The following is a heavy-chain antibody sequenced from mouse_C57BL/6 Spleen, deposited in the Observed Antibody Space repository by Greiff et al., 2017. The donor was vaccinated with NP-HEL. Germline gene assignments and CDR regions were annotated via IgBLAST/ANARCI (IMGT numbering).Heavy chain of an antibody. CDR3: ARGGLNGPFDY. J-gene: IGHJ2*01. CDR2: IYPGDGDT. V-gene: IGHV1-80*01. Sequence: QVHVKQSGAELVKPGASVKISCKASGYAFSSYWMNWVKQRPGKGLEWIGQIYPGDGDTNYNGKFKGKATLTADKSSSTAYMQLSSLTSEDSAVYLCARGGLNGPFDYWGQGTTLTVSS. D-gene: IGHD3-1*01. CDR1: GYAFSSYW.